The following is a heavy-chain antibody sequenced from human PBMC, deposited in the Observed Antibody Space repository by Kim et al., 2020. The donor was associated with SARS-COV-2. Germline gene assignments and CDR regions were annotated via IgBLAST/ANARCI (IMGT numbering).Heavy chain of an antibody. CDR2: GNT. D-gene: IGHD3-9*01. Sequence: GNTYYADSLKGRFTISRDNSKNTLYLQMNSLRAEDTAVYYCAKGGFEPFDYWGQGTPVTVSS. J-gene: IGHJ4*02. V-gene: IGHV3-23*01. CDR3: AKGGFEPFDY.